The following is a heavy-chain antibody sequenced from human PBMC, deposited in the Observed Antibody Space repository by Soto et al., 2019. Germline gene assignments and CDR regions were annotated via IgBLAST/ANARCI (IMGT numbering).Heavy chain of an antibody. D-gene: IGHD5-12*01. V-gene: IGHV3-23*01. CDR1: GFTFSSYA. CDR2: ISGSGGST. J-gene: IGHJ5*02. Sequence: GGSLRLSCAASGFTFSSYAMSWVRQAPGKGLEWVSAISGSGGSTYYADSVKGRFTISRDNSKNSLYLQMNSLRAEDTAVYYCARVYSGYDFSVSWFDPWGQGTLVTVSS. CDR3: ARVYSGYDFSVSWFDP.